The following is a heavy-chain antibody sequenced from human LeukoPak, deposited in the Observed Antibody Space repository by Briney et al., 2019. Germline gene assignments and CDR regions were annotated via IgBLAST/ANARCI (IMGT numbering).Heavy chain of an antibody. Sequence: GGSLRLSCAASGFTFSSYGMHWVRQAPGKGLEWVAFIRYDGSNKYYADSVKGRFTISRDNSKNTRYLQMNSLRAEDTAVYYCAKGKDCSSTSCYPYYYYYYYMDVWGKGTTVTVSS. CDR2: IRYDGSNK. D-gene: IGHD2-2*01. CDR1: GFTFSSYG. V-gene: IGHV3-30*02. CDR3: AKGKDCSSTSCYPYYYYYYYMDV. J-gene: IGHJ6*03.